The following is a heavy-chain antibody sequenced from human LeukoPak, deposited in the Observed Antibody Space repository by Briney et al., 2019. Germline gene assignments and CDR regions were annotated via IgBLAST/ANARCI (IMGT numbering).Heavy chain of an antibody. V-gene: IGHV3-30-3*01. CDR2: ISYDGSSQ. CDR1: GFTFTSYV. CDR3: ASKTPGYSSSWFDAFDI. D-gene: IGHD6-13*01. Sequence: GGSLRLSCAASGFTFTSYVMHWVRQAPGKGLEWVAFISYDGSSQIYADSVKGRFTISRDNSKNTLYLQMNSLRAEDTAVYYCASKTPGYSSSWFDAFDIWGQGTMVTVSS. J-gene: IGHJ3*02.